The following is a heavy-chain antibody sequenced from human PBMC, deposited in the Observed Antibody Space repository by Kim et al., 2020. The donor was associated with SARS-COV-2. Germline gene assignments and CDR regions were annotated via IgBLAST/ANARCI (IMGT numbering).Heavy chain of an antibody. D-gene: IGHD3-3*01. CDR2: INQGGSEK. V-gene: IGHV3-7*01. CDR3: ARDSHLRCLEWLLKPNAFDI. CDR1: GFTFSSYW. J-gene: IGHJ3*02. Sequence: GGSLRLSCAASGFTFSSYWMSWVRQAPGKGLEWVANINQGGSEKYYVDSVKGRFTISRDNAKNSLYLQMNSLRAEDTAVYYCARDSHLRCLEWLLKPNAFDIWGQGTMVTVSS.